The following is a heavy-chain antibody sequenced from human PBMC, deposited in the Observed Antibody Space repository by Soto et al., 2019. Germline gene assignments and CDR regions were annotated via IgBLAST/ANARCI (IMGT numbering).Heavy chain of an antibody. Sequence: GGSLRLSCAASGIVFSDYMSWVRQAPGKGLEWLSYISGSGRTIYSADSVKGRFTISRDNAKNSLYLQMNSLRAEDTAVYYCATHPYSSGWYCWGQGTLVTVSS. J-gene: IGHJ4*02. CDR3: ATHPYSSGWYC. CDR1: GIVFSDY. V-gene: IGHV3-11*04. D-gene: IGHD6-13*01. CDR2: ISGSGRTI.